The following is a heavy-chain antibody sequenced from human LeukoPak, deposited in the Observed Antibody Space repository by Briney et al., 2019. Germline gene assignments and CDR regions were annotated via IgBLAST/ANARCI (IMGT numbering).Heavy chain of an antibody. CDR2: ISGDGDNT. J-gene: IGHJ4*02. Sequence: PGGSLRLSCAASGFTFDDYAMHLVRLAPGKGLEWVSLISGDGDNTYYADSVKGRFTISRDNSKNSLYLQMNSLTTEDTALYYCAKGGRSGTYYNRFDYWGQGTLVTVSS. CDR3: AKGGRSGTYYNRFDY. CDR1: GFTFDDYA. V-gene: IGHV3-43*02. D-gene: IGHD3-10*01.